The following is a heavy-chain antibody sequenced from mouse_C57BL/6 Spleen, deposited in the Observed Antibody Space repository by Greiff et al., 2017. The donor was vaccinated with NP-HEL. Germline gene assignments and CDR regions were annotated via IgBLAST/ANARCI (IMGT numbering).Heavy chain of an antibody. J-gene: IGHJ2*01. Sequence: EVKLMESGPELVKPGASVKISCKASGYSFTDYNMNWVKQSNGKSLEWIGVINPNYGTTSYNQKFKGKATLTVDQSSSTAYMQLNSLTSEDSAVYYCARGIYYDYLYYFDYWGQGTTLTVSS. V-gene: IGHV1-39*01. CDR3: ARGIYYDYLYYFDY. CDR2: INPNYGTT. D-gene: IGHD2-4*01. CDR1: GYSFTDYN.